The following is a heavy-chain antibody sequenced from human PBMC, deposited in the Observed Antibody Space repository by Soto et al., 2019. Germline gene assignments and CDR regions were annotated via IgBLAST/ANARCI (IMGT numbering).Heavy chain of an antibody. CDR3: AKGRLRNYYGMDV. V-gene: IGHV3-30*18. D-gene: IGHD3-22*01. CDR2: ISYDGSNK. Sequence: QVQLVESGGGVVQPGRSLRLSCAASGFTFSSYGMHWVRQAPGKGLEWVAVISYDGSNKYYADSVKGRFTISRDNSKNTLYLQMNSLRAEDTAVYYGAKGRLRNYYGMDVWGQGTTVTVSS. J-gene: IGHJ6*02. CDR1: GFTFSSYG.